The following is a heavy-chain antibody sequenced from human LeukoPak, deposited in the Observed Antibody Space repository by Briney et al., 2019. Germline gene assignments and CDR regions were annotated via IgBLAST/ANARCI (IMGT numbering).Heavy chain of an antibody. J-gene: IGHJ5*02. D-gene: IGHD3-3*01. V-gene: IGHV3-66*01. CDR2: IYSGGST. Sequence: PGGSLRLSCAASGFTVSSNYMSWVRQAPGKGLEWVSVIYSGGSTYYADSVKGRFTISRDNSKNTLYLQMNSLRAEDTAVYYCARTPRRFWSGHGWFDPWGQGTLVTVSS. CDR3: ARTPRRFWSGHGWFDP. CDR1: GFTVSSNY.